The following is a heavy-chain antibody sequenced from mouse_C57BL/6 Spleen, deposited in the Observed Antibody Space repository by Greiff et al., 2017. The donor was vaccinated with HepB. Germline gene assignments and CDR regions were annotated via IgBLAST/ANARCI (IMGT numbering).Heavy chain of an antibody. Sequence: DVQLQESGPGLVKPSQSLSLTCSVTGYSITSGYYWNWIRQFPGNKLEWMGYISYDGSNNYNPTLKNRISITRDTSKNQFFLKLKSVTTEDTATYYCARDGSSYVGYFDVWGTGTTVTVSS. V-gene: IGHV3-6*01. CDR3: ARDGSSYVGYFDV. CDR2: ISYDGSN. J-gene: IGHJ1*03. D-gene: IGHD1-1*01. CDR1: GYSITSGYY.